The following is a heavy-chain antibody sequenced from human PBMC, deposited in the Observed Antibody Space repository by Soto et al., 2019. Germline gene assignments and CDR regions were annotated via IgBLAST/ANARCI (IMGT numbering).Heavy chain of an antibody. CDR2: ISNDGSDK. V-gene: IGHV3-30*18. CDR1: GFTFNNYG. J-gene: IGHJ3*01. CDR3: AKDQGIAASHGID. D-gene: IGHD6-13*01. Sequence: QVQLVESGGGVVQPGRSLRLSCAASGFTFNNYGMQWVRQAPGKGLEWVATISNDGSDKYYADAVNGRLTISRDNSKNTVYLQMNSLRAEETAVYYCAKDQGIAASHGIDWGQGTMVTVSS.